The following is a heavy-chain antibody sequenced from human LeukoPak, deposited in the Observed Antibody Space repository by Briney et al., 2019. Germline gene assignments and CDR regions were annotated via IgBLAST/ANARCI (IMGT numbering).Heavy chain of an antibody. CDR3: ARGLLWFGESRGIDY. CDR2: ISNSSSTI. Sequence: GGSLRLSCAASGFTFSSYSMNWVRQAPGKGLEWVSYISNSSSTIYYADSVKGRFTISRDNSKNTLYLQMNSLRAEDTAVYYCARGLLWFGESRGIDYWGQGTLVTVSS. CDR1: GFTFSSYS. J-gene: IGHJ4*02. V-gene: IGHV3-48*01. D-gene: IGHD3-10*01.